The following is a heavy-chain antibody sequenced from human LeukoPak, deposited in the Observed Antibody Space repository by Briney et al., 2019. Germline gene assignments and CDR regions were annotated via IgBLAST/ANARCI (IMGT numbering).Heavy chain of an antibody. D-gene: IGHD4-17*01. CDR1: GFTFSSYW. CDR2: IKQDGSEK. J-gene: IGHJ5*02. CDR3: ARTRKGYGDYGDVNWFDP. Sequence: PGGSLRLSCAASGFTFSSYWMSWVRQAPGKGLEWVANIKQDGSEKYYVDSVKGRFTISRDNAKNSLYLQMNSLRAEDTAVYYCARTRKGYGDYGDVNWFDPWGQGTLVTVSS. V-gene: IGHV3-7*01.